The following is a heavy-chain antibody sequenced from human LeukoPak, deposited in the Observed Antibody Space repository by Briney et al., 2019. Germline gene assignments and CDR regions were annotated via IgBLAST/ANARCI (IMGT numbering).Heavy chain of an antibody. D-gene: IGHD3-10*01. J-gene: IGHJ3*02. CDR2: IIPIFGTA. V-gene: IGHV1-69*13. CDR3: ARDLVVRGDDAFDI. CDR1: GGTFSSYA. Sequence: GASVKVSCKASGGTFSSYAISWVRRAPGQGLEWMGGIIPIFGTANYAQKFQGRVTITADESTSTAYMELSSLRSEDTAVYYCARDLVVRGDDAFDIWGQGTMVTVSS.